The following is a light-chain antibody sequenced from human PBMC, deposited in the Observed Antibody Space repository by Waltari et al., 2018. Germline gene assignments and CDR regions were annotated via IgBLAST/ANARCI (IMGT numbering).Light chain of an antibody. Sequence: DIQMTQSPSTLSASVGYRVTITCRASQSISSWLAWYQQKPGKAPKLLIYKASSLESGVPSRFSGSGSGTEFTLTISSLQPDDFATYYCQQYNSYPYTFGQGTNLEIK. CDR2: KAS. J-gene: IGKJ2*01. V-gene: IGKV1-5*03. CDR1: QSISSW. CDR3: QQYNSYPYT.